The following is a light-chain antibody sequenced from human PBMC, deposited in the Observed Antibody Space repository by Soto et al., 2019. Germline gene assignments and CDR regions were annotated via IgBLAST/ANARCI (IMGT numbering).Light chain of an antibody. Sequence: QSVLTQPPSVSGTPGQRVTISCSGSSPNIGGNRVYWYQQFPRAAPKLLIHTDDQRPSGVPDRFSGSKSGTSASLAISGLRSEDEADYFCAAWDDSLKVQVFGTGTKVTVL. J-gene: IGLJ1*01. V-gene: IGLV1-47*01. CDR3: AAWDDSLKVQV. CDR1: SPNIGGNR. CDR2: TDD.